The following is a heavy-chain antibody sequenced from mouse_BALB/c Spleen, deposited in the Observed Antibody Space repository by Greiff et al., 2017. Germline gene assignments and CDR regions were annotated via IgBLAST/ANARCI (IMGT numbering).Heavy chain of an antibody. CDR1: GFTFSSYT. J-gene: IGHJ4*01. D-gene: IGHD2-12*01. CDR3: ARLIRYYAMDY. Sequence: EVQVVESGGGLVQPGGSLKLSCAASGFTFSSYTMSWVRQTPEKRLEWVAYISNGGGSTYYPDTVKGRFTISRDNAKNTLYLQMSSLKSEDTAMYYCARLIRYYAMDYWGQGTSVTVSS. V-gene: IGHV5-12-2*01. CDR2: ISNGGGST.